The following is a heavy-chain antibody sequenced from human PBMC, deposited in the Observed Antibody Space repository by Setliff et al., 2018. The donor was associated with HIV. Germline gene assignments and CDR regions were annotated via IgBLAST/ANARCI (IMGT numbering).Heavy chain of an antibody. D-gene: IGHD1-1*01. V-gene: IGHV4-34*01. Sequence: SETLSLTCGVYGGSFSGYFCIWVRQPPGKGLEWIGQIYHSGSTIYNPSLKTRVTISVDKSKNYFSLKMIPVTAADTAMYYCAGSIYNRDRFDYWGQGTLVTVSS. CDR2: IYHSGST. CDR3: AGSIYNRDRFDY. CDR1: GGSFSGYF. J-gene: IGHJ4*02.